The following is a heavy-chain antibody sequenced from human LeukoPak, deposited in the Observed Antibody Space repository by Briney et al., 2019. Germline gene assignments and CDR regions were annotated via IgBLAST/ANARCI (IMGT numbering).Heavy chain of an antibody. D-gene: IGHD3-10*01. CDR1: GYTFTSYA. V-gene: IGHV7-4-1*02. CDR2: INTNTGNP. J-gene: IGHJ6*02. CDR3: ARDLMVRGVITSYYYGMDV. Sequence: ASVKVSCKASGYTFTSYAMNWVRQAPGQGLEWMGWINTNTGNPTYAQGFTGRFVFSLDTSVSTAYLQISNLKAEDTAVYYCARDLMVRGVITSYYYGMDVWGQGTTVTVSS.